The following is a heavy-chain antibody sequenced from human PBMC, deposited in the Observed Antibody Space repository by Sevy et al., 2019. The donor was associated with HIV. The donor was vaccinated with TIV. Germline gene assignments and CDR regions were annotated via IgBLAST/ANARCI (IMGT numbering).Heavy chain of an antibody. CDR2: PPQPPTTN. D-gene: IGHD4-17*01. CDR1: GFPFSSYE. Sequence: GGSLRLSCTASGFPFSSYEMNWVRQAPGKGLEWVSYPPQPPTTNYYSDSVRGRFTISRDNARNSLHLQMNSLRAEDTAVYYCARDLPPSATTVAHFDCWGQGTLVTVSS. CDR3: ARDLPPSATTVAHFDC. J-gene: IGHJ4*02. V-gene: IGHV3-48*03.